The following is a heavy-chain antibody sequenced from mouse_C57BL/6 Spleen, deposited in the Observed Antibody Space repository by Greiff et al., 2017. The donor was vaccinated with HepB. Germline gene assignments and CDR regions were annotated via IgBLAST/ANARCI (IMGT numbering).Heavy chain of an antibody. CDR1: GYSFTGYY. CDR2: INPSTGGT. CDR3: ARGGNYLYYAMDY. V-gene: IGHV1-42*01. J-gene: IGHJ4*01. Sequence: VQLQQSGPELVKPGASVKISCKASGYSFTGYYMNWVKQSPEKSLEWIGEINPSTGGTTYNQKFKAKATLTVDKSSSTAYMQLKSLTSEDSAVYYCARGGNYLYYAMDYWGQGTSVTVSS. D-gene: IGHD2-1*01.